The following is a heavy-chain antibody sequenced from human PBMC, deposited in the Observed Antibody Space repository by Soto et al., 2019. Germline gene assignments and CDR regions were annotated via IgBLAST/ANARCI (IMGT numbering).Heavy chain of an antibody. CDR1: GYTFTSYG. CDR2: ISAYNGNT. D-gene: IGHD2-2*01. J-gene: IGHJ5*02. V-gene: IGHV1-18*04. CDR3: ARDVFRDIVVVPGQLDP. Sequence: GASVKVSCKASGYTFTSYGISWVRQAPGQGLEWMGWISAYNGNTNYAQKLQGRVTMTTDTSTSTAYMELRSLRSDDTAVYYCARDVFRDIVVVPGQLDPWGQGTLVTVSS.